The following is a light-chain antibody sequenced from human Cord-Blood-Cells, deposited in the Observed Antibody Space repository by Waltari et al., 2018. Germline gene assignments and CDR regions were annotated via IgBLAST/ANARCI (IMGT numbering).Light chain of an antibody. V-gene: IGKV4-1*01. CDR2: WAS. J-gene: IGKJ3*01. CDR1: QSVLYSSNNTNY. CDR3: QQYYSTPR. Sequence: DIVLTQPPDSLAVSLGARATIQCKSSQSVLYSSNNTNYLAWYQQKPGQPPKLLIYWASTRESGVPDRFSGSGSGTDFTLTISSLQAEDVAVYYCQQYYSTPRFGPGTKVDIK.